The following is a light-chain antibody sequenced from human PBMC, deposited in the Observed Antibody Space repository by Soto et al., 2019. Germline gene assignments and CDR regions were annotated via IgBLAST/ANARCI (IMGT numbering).Light chain of an antibody. Sequence: IVLTQSPGTLSLSPGERATLSCRASQSVSSSYLAWYQQKPGQAPRLLIYGASTRATGIPDRFSGSGAGAYFNLTISRLEPADFGVYYCQQYGSSHTFGQGTRLEIK. CDR1: QSVSSSY. J-gene: IGKJ5*01. CDR2: GAS. CDR3: QQYGSSHT. V-gene: IGKV3-20*01.